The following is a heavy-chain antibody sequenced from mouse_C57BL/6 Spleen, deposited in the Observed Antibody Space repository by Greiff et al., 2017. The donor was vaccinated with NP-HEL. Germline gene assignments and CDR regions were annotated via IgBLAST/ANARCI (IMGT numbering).Heavy chain of an antibody. CDR2: INPSNGGT. CDR1: GYTFTSYW. D-gene: IGHD1-1*01. CDR3: ARGVYYYGSSSYHFDY. J-gene: IGHJ2*01. Sequence: VQLQQSGTELVKPGASVKLSCKASGYTFTSYWMHWVKQRPGQGLEWIGNINPSNGGTNYNEQFKSKATLTVDKSSSTAYMQRSSLTSEDAAVYYCARGVYYYGSSSYHFDYWSQGTTLTVSS. V-gene: IGHV1-53*01.